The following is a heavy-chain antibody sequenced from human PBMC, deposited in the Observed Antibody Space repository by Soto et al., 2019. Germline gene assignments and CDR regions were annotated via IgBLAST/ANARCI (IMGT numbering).Heavy chain of an antibody. Sequence: QVTLKESGPVLVKPTETLTLTCTVSGFSLSNARMGVSWIRQPPGKALEWLAHIFSNDEKSYSTSLKSRLTISEDTSKSQVGLTMTNMDPVDTATYDCARMKITWNWNLGSGRAAEDAFEIWGQGTMVTVSS. D-gene: IGHD1-1*01. CDR3: ARMKITWNWNLGSGRAAEDAFEI. J-gene: IGHJ3*02. V-gene: IGHV2-26*01. CDR2: IFSNDEK. CDR1: GFSLSNARMG.